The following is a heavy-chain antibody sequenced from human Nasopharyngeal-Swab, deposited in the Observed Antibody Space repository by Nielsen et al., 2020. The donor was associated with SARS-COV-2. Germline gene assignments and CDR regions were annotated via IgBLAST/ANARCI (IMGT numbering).Heavy chain of an antibody. D-gene: IGHD2-15*01. V-gene: IGHV1-8*01. CDR3: ARVGWSLGDYYYYGMDV. CDR2: MNPNSGNT. Sequence: ASVQVSCTASGYTFTSYDINWVRQATGQGLEWMGWMNPNSGNTGYAQKFQGRVTMTRNTSISTAYMELSSLRSEDTAVYYCARVGWSLGDYYYYGMDVWGQGTTVTVSS. CDR1: GYTFTSYD. J-gene: IGHJ6*02.